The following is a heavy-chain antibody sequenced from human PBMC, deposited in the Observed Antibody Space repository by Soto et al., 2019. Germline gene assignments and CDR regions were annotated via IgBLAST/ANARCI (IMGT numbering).Heavy chain of an antibody. J-gene: IGHJ4*02. CDR3: ARDISPVYYFDY. D-gene: IGHD2-21*01. CDR1: GFTVSSNY. CDR2: IYSGGST. Sequence: GSLRLSCAASGFTVSSNYMSWVRQAPGKGLEWVSVIYSGGSTYYADSVKGRFTISRDNSKNTLYLQMNSLRAEDTAVYYCARDISPVYYFDYWGQGTLVTVSS. V-gene: IGHV3-66*01.